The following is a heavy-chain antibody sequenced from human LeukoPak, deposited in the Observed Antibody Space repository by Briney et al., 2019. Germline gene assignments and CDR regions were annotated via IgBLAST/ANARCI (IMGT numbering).Heavy chain of an antibody. CDR3: ASDKVVAATKPGTDY. CDR1: GFTFSSYA. Sequence: PGGSLRLSCGASGFTFSSYAMTWVRRAPGKGLEWVSSISSSSSYIYYADSVKGRFTISRDNATNSLYLQMNSLRAEDTAVYYCASDKVVAATKPGTDYWGQGTLVTVSS. CDR2: ISSSSSYI. V-gene: IGHV3-21*01. J-gene: IGHJ4*02. D-gene: IGHD2-15*01.